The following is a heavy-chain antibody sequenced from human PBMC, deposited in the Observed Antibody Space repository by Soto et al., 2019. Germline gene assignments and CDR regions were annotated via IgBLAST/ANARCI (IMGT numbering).Heavy chain of an antibody. CDR1: GFAFRSYN. J-gene: IGHJ4*02. D-gene: IGHD2-15*01. CDR2: ISSGSSNI. V-gene: IGHV3-21*01. CDR3: ASATVVAGTFDF. Sequence: EVQLVESGGGLVKPGGSLTLSCAGSGFAFRSYNMNWVRQPPGKGLEWVASISSGSSNIYYADSVKGRFTISRDYAKDSLYLQMDSLRAEDSAVYYCASATVVAGTFDFWGQGTLLTVSS.